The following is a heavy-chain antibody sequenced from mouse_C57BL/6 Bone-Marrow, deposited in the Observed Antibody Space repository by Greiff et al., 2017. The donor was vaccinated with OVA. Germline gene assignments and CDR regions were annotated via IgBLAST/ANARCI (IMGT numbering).Heavy chain of an antibody. CDR2: IWSGGST. CDR3: AGKRGYGNYGAMDY. D-gene: IGHD2-1*01. J-gene: IGHJ4*01. V-gene: IGHV2-2*01. CDR1: GFSLTRYG. Sequence: LQQSGPGLVQPSQSLSITCTVSGFSLTRYGVHWVRQSPGKGLEWLGVIWSGGSTDYNAAFISRLSISKDNSKSQVFFKMNSLQADDTAIYYCAGKRGYGNYGAMDYWGQGTSVTVSS.